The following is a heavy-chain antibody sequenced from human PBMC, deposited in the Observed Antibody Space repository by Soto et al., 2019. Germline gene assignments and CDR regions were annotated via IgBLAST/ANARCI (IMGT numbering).Heavy chain of an antibody. CDR2: VNPSDGNT. Sequence: VQMVQSGAEVRLPGASVKISCKASGYSFTNYYIHWVRQAPGQGLEWMGTVNPSDGNTVYAQNFQGRVTMTRDTSANTVYMDLTGLRSEDAAVYFCARDRLDSRSGYDAFDIWGQGTMVNVSS. CDR3: ARDRLDSRSGYDAFDI. CDR1: GYSFTNYY. D-gene: IGHD3-3*01. V-gene: IGHV1-46*01. J-gene: IGHJ3*02.